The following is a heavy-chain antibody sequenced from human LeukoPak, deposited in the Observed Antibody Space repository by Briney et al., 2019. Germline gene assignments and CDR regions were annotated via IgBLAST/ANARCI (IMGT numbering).Heavy chain of an antibody. J-gene: IGHJ4*02. V-gene: IGHV3-30*18. Sequence: VGSLRLSCAASGFTFSSYGMDWVRQAPGKGLEWVAVISYDGSNKYYADSVKGRFTISRDNSKNTLYLQMNSLRAEDTAVYYCAKDRNFDYWGQGTLVTVSS. CDR2: ISYDGSNK. CDR1: GFTFSSYG. CDR3: AKDRNFDY.